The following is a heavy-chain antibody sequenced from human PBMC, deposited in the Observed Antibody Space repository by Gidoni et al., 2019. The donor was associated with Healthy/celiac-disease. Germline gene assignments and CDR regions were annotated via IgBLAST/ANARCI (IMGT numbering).Heavy chain of an antibody. CDR1: GFTFGDYA. Sequence: EVQLVESGGGLVQPGRSLRLSCTASGFTFGDYAMSWFRQAPGKGLEWVGFIRSKAYGGTTEYASSVKGRFTISRDDSKSIAYLQMNSLKTEDTAVYYCTRASAMVQGTPWDYWGQGTLVTVSS. D-gene: IGHD5-18*01. CDR3: TRASAMVQGTPWDY. J-gene: IGHJ4*02. V-gene: IGHV3-49*03. CDR2: IRSKAYGGTT.